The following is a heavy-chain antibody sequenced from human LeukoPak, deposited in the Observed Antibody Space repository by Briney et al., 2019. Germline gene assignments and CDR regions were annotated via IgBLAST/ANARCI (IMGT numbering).Heavy chain of an antibody. J-gene: IGHJ4*02. CDR1: GFTVSSNY. V-gene: IGHV3-53*01. D-gene: IGHD6-19*01. CDR3: ARDPEDSSGWPYFDY. Sequence: GGSLRLSCAASGFTVSSNYMSWVRQAPGKGLEWVSVIYSGGSTYYADSVKGRFTISRDNSKNTLYLQMNSLRAEDTAVYYCARDPEDSSGWPYFDYWGQGTLVTVSS. CDR2: IYSGGST.